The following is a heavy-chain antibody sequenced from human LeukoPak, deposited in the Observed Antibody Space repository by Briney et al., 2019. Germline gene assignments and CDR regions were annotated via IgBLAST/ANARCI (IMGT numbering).Heavy chain of an antibody. CDR1: GFTFSGHW. J-gene: IGHJ4*02. Sequence: PGGSLRLSCAASGFTFSGHWMSWVRQAPGKGLEWVANINQGGSDKYYVDSVKGRFTISRDNAKNSLYLQMNSLRAEDTAVYYCARALGYSYGYVVDYWGQGTLVTVSS. D-gene: IGHD5-18*01. CDR2: INQGGSDK. V-gene: IGHV3-7*01. CDR3: ARALGYSYGYVVDY.